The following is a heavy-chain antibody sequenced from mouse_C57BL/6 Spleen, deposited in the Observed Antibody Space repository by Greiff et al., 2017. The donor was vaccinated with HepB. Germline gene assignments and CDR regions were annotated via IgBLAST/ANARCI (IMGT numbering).Heavy chain of an antibody. Sequence: VKLQESGAELVRPGASVTLSCKASGYTFTDYEMHWVKQTPVHGLEWIGAIEPETGGTAYNQKFKGKAILTADKSSSTAYMELRSLTSEDSAVYYCTYYSNYEGFAYWGQGTLVTVSA. D-gene: IGHD2-5*01. CDR2: IEPETGGT. CDR1: GYTFTDYE. V-gene: IGHV1-15*01. CDR3: TYYSNYEGFAY. J-gene: IGHJ3*01.